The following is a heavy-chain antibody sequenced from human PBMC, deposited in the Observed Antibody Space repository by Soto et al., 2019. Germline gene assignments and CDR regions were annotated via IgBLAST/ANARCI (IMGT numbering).Heavy chain of an antibody. CDR3: AKDSLLWFGGGWFDP. CDR2: ISYDGSNK. Sequence: QVQLVESGGGVVQPGRSLRLSCAASGFTFSSYGMHWVRQAPGKGLEWVAVISYDGSNKYYADSVKGRFTISRDNSKNTLYLQMNSLRAEDTAVYYCAKDSLLWFGGGWFDPWGQGTLVTVSS. D-gene: IGHD3-10*01. V-gene: IGHV3-30*18. J-gene: IGHJ5*02. CDR1: GFTFSSYG.